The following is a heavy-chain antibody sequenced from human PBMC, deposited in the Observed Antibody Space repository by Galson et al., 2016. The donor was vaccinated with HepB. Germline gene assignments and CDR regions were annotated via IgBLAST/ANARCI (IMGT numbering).Heavy chain of an antibody. CDR2: ITGSSSTI. V-gene: IGHV3-48*02. Sequence: SLRLSCAASGFTFSRYSMNWVRQAPGKGLEWLSYITGSSSTIHYADSVQGRFTISRDNAKNSLYLQMNSLRDEDTSVYYCARATLRDYYDSSGYLDAFDIWGQGTMVTVSS. J-gene: IGHJ3*02. D-gene: IGHD3-22*01. CDR3: ARATLRDYYDSSGYLDAFDI. CDR1: GFTFSRYS.